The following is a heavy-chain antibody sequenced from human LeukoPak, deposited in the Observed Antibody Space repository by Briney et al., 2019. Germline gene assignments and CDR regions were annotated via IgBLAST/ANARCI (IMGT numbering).Heavy chain of an antibody. V-gene: IGHV3-15*01. J-gene: IGHJ4*02. CDR2: IKSKTAGGTT. Sequence: GGSLRLSCGASGFTFNNAWMSWVRQAPGKGLEWVGRIKSKTAGGTTDYAAPVKGRFTISRDDSKNTLCLQMNSLNTEDTAVYYCSTGGINWNYVGFWGQGTLVTVSS. CDR3: STGGINWNYVGF. CDR1: GFTFNNAW. D-gene: IGHD1-7*01.